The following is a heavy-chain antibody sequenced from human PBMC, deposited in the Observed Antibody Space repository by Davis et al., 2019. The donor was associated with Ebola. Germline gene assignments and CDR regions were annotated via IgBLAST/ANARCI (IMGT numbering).Heavy chain of an antibody. J-gene: IGHJ4*02. Sequence: GESLKISCSASGFTLSSYAMNWVRQAPGKGLEWVSGMSGSGGSTYYADSVKGRFTISRDNSKNTLYLQMDSLRAEDTAVYYCTRSEYSSSGRDYWGQGTLVTVSS. CDR3: TRSEYSSSGRDY. CDR2: MSGSGGST. D-gene: IGHD6-6*01. CDR1: GFTLSSYA. V-gene: IGHV3-23*01.